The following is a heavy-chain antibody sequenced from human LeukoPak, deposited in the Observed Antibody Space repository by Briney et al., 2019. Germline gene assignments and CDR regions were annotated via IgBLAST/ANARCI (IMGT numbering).Heavy chain of an antibody. CDR3: ARGTWSSSIDY. D-gene: IGHD6-6*01. CDR1: GGSTSSGGYY. CDR2: IYYGGT. J-gene: IGHJ4*02. V-gene: IGHV4-30-4*01. Sequence: PSETLSLTCTVSGGSTSSGGYYWSWIRQPPGKGLEYIGYIYYGGTYYNPSLKSRVTISVDTSKNQFSLKLSSVTAADTAVYYCARGTWSSSIDYWGQGTLVTVSS.